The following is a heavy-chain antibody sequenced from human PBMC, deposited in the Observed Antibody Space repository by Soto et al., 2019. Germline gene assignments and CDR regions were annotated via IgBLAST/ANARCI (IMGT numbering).Heavy chain of an antibody. D-gene: IGHD6-19*01. CDR2: IIPMFGIP. J-gene: IGHJ3*01. CDR3: ARGGTSGWLKGAYDV. V-gene: IGHV1-69*01. CDR1: GGTLNKHA. Sequence: QVQLVQSGAEVKKPGSSVKVSCKASGGTLNKHAITWVRRAPGRGLEWLGGIIPMFGIPNYPQKFQGRVIITADDSTNTSHMELSSLTSDDTAVYFCARGGTSGWLKGAYDVWGQGTMVTVSS.